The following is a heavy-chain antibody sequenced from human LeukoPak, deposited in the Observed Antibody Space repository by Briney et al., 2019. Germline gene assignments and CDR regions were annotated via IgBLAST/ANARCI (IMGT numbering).Heavy chain of an antibody. CDR1: GGSFSGYY. V-gene: IGHV4-34*01. J-gene: IGHJ4*02. CDR2: INHSGST. Sequence: SETLSLTCAVYGGSFSGYYWSWIRQPPGKGLEWIGEINHSGSTNYNPSLKSRVTISVDTSKNQFSLKLSSVTAADTAVYYCARARYPHTAMVVPKFLSTTHFDYWGQGTLVTVSS. D-gene: IGHD5-18*01. CDR3: ARARYPHTAMVVPKFLSTTHFDY.